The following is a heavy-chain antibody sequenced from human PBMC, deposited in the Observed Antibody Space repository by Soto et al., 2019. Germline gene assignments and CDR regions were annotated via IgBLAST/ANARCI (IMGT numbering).Heavy chain of an antibody. CDR3: AKDVVPGDIVVVPAAIPWFDP. J-gene: IGHJ5*02. Sequence: GGSLRLSCAASGFTFDDYAMHWVRQAPGKGLEWVSGISWNSGSIGYADSVKGRFTISRDNAKNSLYLQMNSLRAEDTAVYYCAKDVVPGDIVVVPAAIPWFDPWGQGTLVTVSS. CDR2: ISWNSGSI. D-gene: IGHD2-2*01. V-gene: IGHV3-9*01. CDR1: GFTFDDYA.